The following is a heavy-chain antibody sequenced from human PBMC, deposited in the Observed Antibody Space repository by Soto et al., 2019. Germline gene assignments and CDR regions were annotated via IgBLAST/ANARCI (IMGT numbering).Heavy chain of an antibody. CDR3: ARHGGYYFDY. CDR2: LYQGLSI. J-gene: IGHJ4*02. Sequence: XGTLSLTCAVYSGSFSGYYWSGIRQPPGKGLEWIGELYQGLSIIYNPSLESRVTISGDSSKNQFSLKLRSVTAADTAVYYCARHGGYYFDYWGQGTLVTVSS. V-gene: IGHV4-34*01. CDR1: SGSFSGYY. D-gene: IGHD3-16*01.